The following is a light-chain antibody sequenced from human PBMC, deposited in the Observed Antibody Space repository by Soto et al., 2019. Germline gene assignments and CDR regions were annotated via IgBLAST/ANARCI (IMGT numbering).Light chain of an antibody. V-gene: IGKV1-39*01. CDR2: ATS. CDR1: QSIDRY. J-gene: IGKJ4*01. CDR3: QQSYSSPRLT. Sequence: DIQMTQSPSSLSASVGDRVTITCRASQSIDRYLNWYQQKPGKAPKLLIYATSSLQSGVPSRFSGSGSGTDFTLTISSLQPEDFASYYCQQSYSSPRLTFGGGTKVEIK.